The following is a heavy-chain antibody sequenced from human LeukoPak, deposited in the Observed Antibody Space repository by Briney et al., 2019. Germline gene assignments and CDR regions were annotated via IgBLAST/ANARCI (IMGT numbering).Heavy chain of an antibody. CDR2: INHSGST. CDR3: ARGHDFGVVIYDY. D-gene: IGHD3-3*01. J-gene: IGHJ4*02. CDR1: GGSISSNNYY. V-gene: IGHV4-39*07. Sequence: PSETLSLTCTVSGGSISSNNYYWGWIRQPPGKGLEWIGEINHSGSTNYNSSLKSRVTISVDTSKNQFSLKLSSVTAADTAVYYCARGHDFGVVIYDYWGQGTRVTVSS.